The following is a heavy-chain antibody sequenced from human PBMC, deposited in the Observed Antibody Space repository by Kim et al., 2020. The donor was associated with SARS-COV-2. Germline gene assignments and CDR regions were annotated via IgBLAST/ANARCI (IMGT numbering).Heavy chain of an antibody. J-gene: IGHJ4*02. V-gene: IGHV4-39*01. CDR1: GGSISSSSYY. D-gene: IGHD6-19*01. Sequence: SETLYLTCTGSGGSISSSSYYWGWIRQPPGKGLEWIGSIYYSGSTYYNPSLQSPVTISVDTSKNQFSLKLSSVTATDTAVYYCARLIAVAPNGDYWGQGT. CDR2: IYYSGST. CDR3: ARLIAVAPNGDY.